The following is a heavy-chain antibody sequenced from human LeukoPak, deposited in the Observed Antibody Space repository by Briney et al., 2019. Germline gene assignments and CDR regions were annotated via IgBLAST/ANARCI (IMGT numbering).Heavy chain of an antibody. CDR3: ARGWIVVVPAAPNYYYYYGMDV. J-gene: IGHJ6*02. Sequence: SETLSLTCTVSGGSISSDSYYWGWIRQPPGKGLEWIGSVKYSGSTYYNPSLKSRVIISVDTSKNQVFLKLSSVTAADTAVYYCARGWIVVVPAAPNYYYYYGMDVWGQGTTVTVSS. CDR1: GGSISSDSYY. CDR2: VKYSGST. V-gene: IGHV4-39*01. D-gene: IGHD2-2*01.